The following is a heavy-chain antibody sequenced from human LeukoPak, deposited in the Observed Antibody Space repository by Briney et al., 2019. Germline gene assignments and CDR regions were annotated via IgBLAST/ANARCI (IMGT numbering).Heavy chain of an antibody. J-gene: IGHJ4*02. Sequence: PGGSLRLSCAASGFTFSSYGMHWVRQAPGKGLEWVAVISYDGSNKYYADSVKGRFTISRDNSKNTLYLQMNSLRAEDTAVYYCAKEGSGSYQALGSDFDYWGQGTLVTVSS. D-gene: IGHD1-26*01. V-gene: IGHV3-30*18. CDR3: AKEGSGSYQALGSDFDY. CDR2: ISYDGSNK. CDR1: GFTFSSYG.